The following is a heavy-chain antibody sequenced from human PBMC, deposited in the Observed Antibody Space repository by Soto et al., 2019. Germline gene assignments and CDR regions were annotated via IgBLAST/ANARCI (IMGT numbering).Heavy chain of an antibody. CDR2: IIPIFGTT. CDR1: GGTFSNYA. V-gene: IGHV1-69*13. D-gene: IGHD6-19*01. CDR3: ARVQFATGWRYAGDY. Sequence: SVLVSCKASGGTFSNYAISWVRQAPGQGLEWMGGIIPIFGTTNYPQKTQGRVTITADEPTSTSYMELGSLRSEDTAVYYCARVQFATGWRYAGDYWGQGTLVTVSS. J-gene: IGHJ4*02.